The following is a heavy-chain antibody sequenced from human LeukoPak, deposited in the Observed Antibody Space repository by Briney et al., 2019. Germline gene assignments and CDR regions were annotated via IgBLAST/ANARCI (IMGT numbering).Heavy chain of an antibody. D-gene: IGHD2-21*01. Sequence: SETLSLTCAVSGVSISTSCFHWGWIRQPPGKGLVWIASLYYSGSTYYNPSLKSRVTISVDTSKNQFSLKLSSVTAADTAVYYCARDEGSIPLWSQGTLVTVSS. V-gene: IGHV4-39*02. CDR2: LYYSGST. CDR3: ARDEGSIPL. CDR1: GVSISTSCFH. J-gene: IGHJ4*02.